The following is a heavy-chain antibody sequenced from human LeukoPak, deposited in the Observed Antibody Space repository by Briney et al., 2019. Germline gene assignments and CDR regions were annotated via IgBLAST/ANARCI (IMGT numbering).Heavy chain of an antibody. CDR2: ISGSGGST. Sequence: GGSLRLSCAASGLTFSSYAMSWVRQAPGKGLEWVSAISGSGGSTYYADSVKGRFTISRDNSKNTLYLQMNSLRAEDTAVYYCAKALRFLEWLFGYWGQGTLVTVSS. V-gene: IGHV3-23*01. CDR3: AKALRFLEWLFGY. J-gene: IGHJ4*02. D-gene: IGHD3-3*01. CDR1: GLTFSSYA.